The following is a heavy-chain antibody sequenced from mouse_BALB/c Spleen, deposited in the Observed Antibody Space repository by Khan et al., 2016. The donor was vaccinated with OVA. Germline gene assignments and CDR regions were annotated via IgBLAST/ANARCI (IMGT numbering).Heavy chain of an antibody. CDR2: ISTYYGDA. CDR1: GYTFTDYA. J-gene: IGHJ3*01. CDR3: ARGWKFAY. V-gene: IGHV1S137*01. Sequence: VELVESGAELVRPGVSVRISCKGSGYTFTDYAMHWVKQSHPKSLEWIGVISTYYGDADYNQKFKGKATMTVDRSSSTAYMELARLTSEGSAIYYCARGWKFAYWGQGTLVTVSA.